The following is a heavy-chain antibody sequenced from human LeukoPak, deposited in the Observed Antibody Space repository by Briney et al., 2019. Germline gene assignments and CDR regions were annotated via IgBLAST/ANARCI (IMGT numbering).Heavy chain of an antibody. J-gene: IGHJ5*02. CDR2: IYYSGST. CDR1: GGSISSYY. V-gene: IGHV4-59*01. Sequence: SETLSLTCTVSGGSISSYYWSWSRQPPGKGLEWIGYIYYSGSTNYNPSLKSRVTISVDTSKNQFSLKLSSVTAADTAVYYCARGIVVPAARFDPWGQGTLVTVSS. CDR3: ARGIVVPAARFDP. D-gene: IGHD2-2*01.